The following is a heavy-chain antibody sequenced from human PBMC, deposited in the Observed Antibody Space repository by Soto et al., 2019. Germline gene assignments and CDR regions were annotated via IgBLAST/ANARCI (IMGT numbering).Heavy chain of an antibody. V-gene: IGHV3-23*01. CDR3: AKESLGAAAKGRSPHFDF. Sequence: EVQLLESGGGLAQPGGSLTLSCAVSGFTFSTYAMTWVRQAPGKGLEWVSVISGSGGITYHADSVKGRFTISRDNSKNTLFLQMNSLRAEDTAVYYCAKESLGAAAKGRSPHFDFWGRGPLVTVSS. CDR2: ISGSGGIT. CDR1: GFTFSTYA. J-gene: IGHJ4*02. D-gene: IGHD6-13*01.